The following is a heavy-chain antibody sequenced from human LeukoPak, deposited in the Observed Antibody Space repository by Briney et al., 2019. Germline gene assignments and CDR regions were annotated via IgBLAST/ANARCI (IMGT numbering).Heavy chain of an antibody. J-gene: IGHJ4*02. Sequence: ASVKVSCKASGYTFTGHSMYWVRQAPGQGLEWMGWIKPNGGGTNYAQKFQGRVTMTRDTSISTAYMELSRLRSDDTAVYYCARGPHGRIYDILTGFDYWGQGTLVTVSS. CDR3: ARGPHGRIYDILTGFDY. CDR2: IKPNGGGT. CDR1: GYTFTGHS. D-gene: IGHD3-9*01. V-gene: IGHV1-2*02.